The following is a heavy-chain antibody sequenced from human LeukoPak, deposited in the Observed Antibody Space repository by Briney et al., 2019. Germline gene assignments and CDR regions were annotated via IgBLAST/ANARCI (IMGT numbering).Heavy chain of an antibody. D-gene: IGHD5-18*01. V-gene: IGHV3-30*02. J-gene: IGHJ4*02. Sequence: PGGSVRLSCATSGFTFSTYGMHWVRQAPGKGLEWVAFIRYDGSNKYYADSVKGRFTISRDNSKNMLYLQMNSLRVEDTAVYYCAKDLAAMDYWGQGTLVTVSS. CDR1: GFTFSTYG. CDR3: AKDLAAMDY. CDR2: IRYDGSNK.